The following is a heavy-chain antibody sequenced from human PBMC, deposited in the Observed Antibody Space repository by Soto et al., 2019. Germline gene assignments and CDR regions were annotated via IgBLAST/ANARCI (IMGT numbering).Heavy chain of an antibody. CDR1: GFTFSSYA. Sequence: GGSLRLSCAASGFTFSSYAMSWVRQAPGKGLEWVSAISGSGGSPYYADSVKGRFTISRDNSKNTLFLQINSLRAEDTALYYCAKDHFMVTTFSDYWGQGTLVTVSS. J-gene: IGHJ4*02. CDR2: ISGSGGSP. CDR3: AKDHFMVTTFSDY. V-gene: IGHV3-23*01. D-gene: IGHD4-17*01.